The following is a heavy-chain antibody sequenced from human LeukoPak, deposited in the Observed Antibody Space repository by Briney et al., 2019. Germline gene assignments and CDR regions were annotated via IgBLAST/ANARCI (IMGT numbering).Heavy chain of an antibody. CDR1: GGSISSYY. V-gene: IGHV4-59*01. D-gene: IGHD3-3*01. CDR3: ARGGYDFWSGSENWFDP. J-gene: IGHJ5*02. Sequence: SETLSLTRTVSGGSISSYYWSWIRQPPGKGLEWIGYIYYSGSTNYNPSLKSRVTISVDTSKNQFSLKLSSVTAADTAVYYCARGGYDFWSGSENWFDPWGQGTLVTVSS. CDR2: IYYSGST.